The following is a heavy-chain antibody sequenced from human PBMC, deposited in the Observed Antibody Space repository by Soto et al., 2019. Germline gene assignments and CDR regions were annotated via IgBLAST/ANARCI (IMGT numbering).Heavy chain of an antibody. J-gene: IGHJ5*02. Sequence: EVQLLESGGGLVQPGGSLRLSCAASGLTFSNSAMNWVRQAPGKGLHWVSSISGSGGTTYYADSVKGRFTISRANSKNTLYLQMHSLRAEETAVSYCAKWRGGDIVGIPAATGFDPLGQGTLVTVS. CDR2: ISGSGGTT. CDR1: GLTFSNSA. D-gene: IGHD3-16*02. V-gene: IGHV3-23*01. CDR3: AKWRGGDIVGIPAATGFDP.